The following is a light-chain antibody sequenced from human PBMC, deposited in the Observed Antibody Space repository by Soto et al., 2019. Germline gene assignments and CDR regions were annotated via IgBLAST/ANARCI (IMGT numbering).Light chain of an antibody. CDR2: NAS. V-gene: IGKV3-11*01. CDR1: QSVGNF. CDR3: QQRRTWPLT. J-gene: IGKJ4*01. Sequence: ESVLAQSPATLSLSPGERATLSCRASQSVGNFLAWYHHRPGQAPRLLILNASTRATGIPPRFSGSGSGTDFTLTISSIEPEEFAVYYCQQRRTWPLTFGGGTKVEIK.